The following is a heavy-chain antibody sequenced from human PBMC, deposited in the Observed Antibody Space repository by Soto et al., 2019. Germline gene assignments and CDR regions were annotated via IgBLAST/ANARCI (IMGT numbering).Heavy chain of an antibody. D-gene: IGHD1-26*01. CDR1: GYSFTSYP. Sequence: QVPLVQSGAEVKKPGASVKVSCKTSGYSFTSYPMHWVRQAPGQRLEWMGWINAGNGNTKYSQKFQGRLAISGDTFASTSYMELSSRIFEDTAVYYCARYQDPGGTKLLDAFDMCGQGTVVTV. V-gene: IGHV1-3*01. CDR2: INAGNGNT. J-gene: IGHJ3*02. CDR3: ARYQDPGGTKLLDAFDM.